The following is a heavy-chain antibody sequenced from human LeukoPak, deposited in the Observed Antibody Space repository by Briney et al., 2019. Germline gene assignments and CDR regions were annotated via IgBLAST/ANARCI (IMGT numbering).Heavy chain of an antibody. V-gene: IGHV1-2*02. CDR2: INPNSGGT. CDR3: ARSGAYGSGSYLSY. D-gene: IGHD3-10*01. Sequence: ASVKVSFKASGYTFTGYYMHWVRQAPGQGREWMGWINPNSGGTNYAQKFQGRVTMTRDMSISTAYMELGSLRSDDTAVYYCARSGAYGSGSYLSYWGQGTLVTVSS. CDR1: GYTFTGYY. J-gene: IGHJ4*02.